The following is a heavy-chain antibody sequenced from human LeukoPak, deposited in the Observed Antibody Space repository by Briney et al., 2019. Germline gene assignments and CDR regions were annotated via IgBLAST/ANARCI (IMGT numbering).Heavy chain of an antibody. V-gene: IGHV4-59*01. CDR3: AAYSGYVRAFDV. D-gene: IGHD5-12*01. Sequence: SETLSLTCTVSGGSISSYYWSWLRPPPGKGLEWIGYIYYSGSTNYNPSLKSRVTISVDTSKNQFSLKLSSVTAADTAVYYCAAYSGYVRAFDVLGQGTMVTVSS. J-gene: IGHJ3*01. CDR1: GGSISSYY. CDR2: IYYSGST.